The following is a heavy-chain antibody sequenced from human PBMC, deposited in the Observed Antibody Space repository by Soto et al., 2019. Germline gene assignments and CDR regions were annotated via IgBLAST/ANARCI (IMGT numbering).Heavy chain of an antibody. J-gene: IGHJ4*02. V-gene: IGHV1-18*01. CDR3: ATPGRGYCSGGSCPNDY. D-gene: IGHD2-15*01. CDR2: ISAYNGNT. Sequence: ASVKVSCKASGYTFTSYGISWVRQAPGQGLEWMGWISAYNGNTNYAQKLQGRVTMTTDTSTSTAYMELRSLRSDDTAVYYCATPGRGYCSGGSCPNDYWRQGTLVTVSS. CDR1: GYTFTSYG.